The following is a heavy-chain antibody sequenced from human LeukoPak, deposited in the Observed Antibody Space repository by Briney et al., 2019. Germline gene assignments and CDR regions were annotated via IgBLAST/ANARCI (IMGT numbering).Heavy chain of an antibody. Sequence: GSLRLSCAASGFTFSSYSMNWVRQAPGKGLEWVSSISSTSSYIYYADSVKGRFTISRDNAKNSLYLQMNSLRAEDTAVYYCARGPSADFDYWGQGTLVTVSS. CDR3: ARGPSADFDY. CDR1: GFTFSSYS. J-gene: IGHJ4*02. V-gene: IGHV3-21*01. CDR2: ISSTSSYI.